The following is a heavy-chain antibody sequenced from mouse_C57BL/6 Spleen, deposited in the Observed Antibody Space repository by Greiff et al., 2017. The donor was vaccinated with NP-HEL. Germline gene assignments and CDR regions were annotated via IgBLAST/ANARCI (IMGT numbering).Heavy chain of an antibody. CDR1: GYTFTSYW. CDR3: ARSTYDGYYTWFAY. CDR2: IDPSDSYT. Sequence: QVQLQQPGAELVKPGASVKLSCKASGYTFTSYWMQWVKQRPGQGLEWIGEIDPSDSYTNYNQKFKGKATLTVDTSSSTAYMQLSSLKSEDSAVYYCARSTYDGYYTWFAYWGQGTLVTVSA. V-gene: IGHV1-50*01. J-gene: IGHJ3*01. D-gene: IGHD2-3*01.